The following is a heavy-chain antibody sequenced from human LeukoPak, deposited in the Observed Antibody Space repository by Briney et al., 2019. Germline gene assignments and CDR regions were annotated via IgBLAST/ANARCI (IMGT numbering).Heavy chain of an antibody. V-gene: IGHV1-2*02. CDR1: GYTFTDFY. CDR2: INLHRGAT. J-gene: IGHJ5*02. Sequence: ASVKVSCKASGYTFTDFYIHWVRQAPGQGPEWMGWINLHRGATNYAQKFRGRVTMTRDTSISLVYMELSRLKSNDTAVYYCARDLRGSVYDPWGQGTLVTVSS. D-gene: IGHD3-10*01. CDR3: ARDLRGSVYDP.